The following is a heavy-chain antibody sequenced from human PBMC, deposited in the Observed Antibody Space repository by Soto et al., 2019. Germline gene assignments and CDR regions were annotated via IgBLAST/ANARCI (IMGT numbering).Heavy chain of an antibody. J-gene: IGHJ4*02. D-gene: IGHD3-10*01. CDR1: GFIFKMYW. CDR3: TRGPRPISTGTGAY. V-gene: IGHV3-74*01. Sequence: HPGGSLRLSCAASGFIFKMYWMHWVRQSPGKGLVWISRIYNDGTYSDNGDSVRRRFTISRDNVNDTLYLQMNNLRAEDSGLYYCTRGPRPISTGTGAYWGQGTQVTVSS. CDR2: IYNDGTYS.